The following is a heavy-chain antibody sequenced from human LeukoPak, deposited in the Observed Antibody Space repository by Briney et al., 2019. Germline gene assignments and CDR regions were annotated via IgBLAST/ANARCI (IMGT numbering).Heavy chain of an antibody. CDR2: ISYDGRQK. CDR1: GFTFSEYA. J-gene: IGHJ6*03. V-gene: IGHV3-30-3*01. Sequence: PGGSLRLSCAASGFTFSEYAMHWVRQAPGKGLEWVAVISYDGRQKYYGDSVKGRFTISRDNPKNTLCLQMNSLRAEDTAVYYCARELAVALLGYYYMDVWGKGTTVTVSS. CDR3: ARELAVALLGYYYMDV. D-gene: IGHD2-15*01.